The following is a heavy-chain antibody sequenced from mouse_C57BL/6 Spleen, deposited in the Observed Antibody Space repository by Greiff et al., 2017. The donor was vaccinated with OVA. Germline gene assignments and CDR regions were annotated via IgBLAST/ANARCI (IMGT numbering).Heavy chain of an antibody. J-gene: IGHJ2*01. CDR2: ISSGSSTI. D-gene: IGHD2-1*01. V-gene: IGHV5-17*01. CDR1: GFTFRDYG. CDR3: ARYGNSLDY. Sequence: EVKLMESGGGLVKPGGSLKLSCAASGFTFRDYGMHWVRQAPEKGLEWVAYISSGSSTIYYADTVKGRFTISRDNAKNTLFLQMTSLRSEDTAMYYCARYGNSLDYWGQGTTLTVSS.